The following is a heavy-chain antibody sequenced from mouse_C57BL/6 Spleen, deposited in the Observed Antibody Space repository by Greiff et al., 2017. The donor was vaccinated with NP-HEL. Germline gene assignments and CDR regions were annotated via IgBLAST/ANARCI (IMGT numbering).Heavy chain of an antibody. CDR1: GYTFTDYN. V-gene: IGHV1-22*01. CDR3: ARFYDGYLFFAY. J-gene: IGHJ3*01. CDR2: INPNNGGT. D-gene: IGHD2-3*01. Sequence: VQLQQSGPELVKPGASVKMSCKASGYTFTDYNMHWVKQSHGKSLEWIGYINPNNGGTSYNQKFKGKATLTVNKSSSTAYMELRSLTSEDSAVYYCARFYDGYLFFAYWGQGTLVTVSA.